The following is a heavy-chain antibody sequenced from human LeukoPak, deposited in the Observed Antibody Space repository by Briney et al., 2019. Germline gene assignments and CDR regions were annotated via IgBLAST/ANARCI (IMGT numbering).Heavy chain of an antibody. V-gene: IGHV4-59*01. CDR1: GGSISSYY. CDR3: ARWYYYDSGRYYDY. J-gene: IGHJ4*02. D-gene: IGHD3-22*01. CDR2: IYYSGST. Sequence: TSETLSLTCTVSGGSISSYYWSWIRQPPGKGLEWIGYIYYSGSTNYNPSLKSRVTISVDTSKNQFSLKLSSVTAADTAVYYCARWYYYDSGRYYDYWGQGTLVTVSS.